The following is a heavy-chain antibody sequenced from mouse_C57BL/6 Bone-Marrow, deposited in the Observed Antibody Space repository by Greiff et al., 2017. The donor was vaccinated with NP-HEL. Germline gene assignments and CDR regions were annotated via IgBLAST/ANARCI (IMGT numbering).Heavy chain of an antibody. V-gene: IGHV5-17*01. Sequence: EVKVEESGGGLVKPGGSLKLSCAASGFTFSDYGMHWVRQAPEKGLEWVAYISSGSSTIYYADTVKGRFTISRDNAKNTLFLQMTSLRSEDTAMYYCAGGWLLRPFDYWGQGTTLTVSS. CDR3: AGGWLLRPFDY. J-gene: IGHJ2*01. CDR2: ISSGSSTI. D-gene: IGHD2-3*01. CDR1: GFTFSDYG.